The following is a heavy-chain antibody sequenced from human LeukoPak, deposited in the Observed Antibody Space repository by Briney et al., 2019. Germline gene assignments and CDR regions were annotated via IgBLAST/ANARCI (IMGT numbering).Heavy chain of an antibody. V-gene: IGHV4-59*08. CDR3: ARLTMVRGVLYGMDV. Sequence: PSETLSLTCTVSGGSISSYYWSWIRQPPGKGLEWIGYIYYSGSTNYNPSLKSRVTISVDTSKNQFSLKLSSVTAAATAVYYCARLTMVRGVLYGMDVWGQGTTVTVSS. D-gene: IGHD3-10*01. CDR1: GGSISSYY. J-gene: IGHJ6*02. CDR2: IYYSGST.